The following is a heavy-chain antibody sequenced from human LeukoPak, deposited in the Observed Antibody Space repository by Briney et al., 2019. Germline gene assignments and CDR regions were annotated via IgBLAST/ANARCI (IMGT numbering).Heavy chain of an antibody. V-gene: IGHV1-2*02. Sequence: GASGKVSCKASGYTFTSYYMHWVRQAPGQGLEWMGWINPNSGGTNYAQKFQGRVTMTRDTSISTAYMELSRLRSDDTAVYYCAMIEWLRYPYYGMDVWGQGTTVTVSS. CDR1: GYTFTSYY. J-gene: IGHJ6*02. D-gene: IGHD5-12*01. CDR3: AMIEWLRYPYYGMDV. CDR2: INPNSGGT.